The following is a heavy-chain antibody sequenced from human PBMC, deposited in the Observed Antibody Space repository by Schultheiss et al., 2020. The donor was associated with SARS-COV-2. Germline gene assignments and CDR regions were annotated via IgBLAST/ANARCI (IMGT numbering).Heavy chain of an antibody. CDR1: GGTFTGYY. J-gene: IGHJ4*02. V-gene: IGHV1-2*02. CDR2: INPNSGGT. D-gene: IGHD3-22*01. Sequence: ASVKVSCKASGGTFTGYYMHWVRQAPGQGLEWMGWINPNSGGTNYAQKFQGRVTMTRDTSISTAYMELSRLRSDDTAVYYCARVLYYYDSSGYPGGDYYFDFWGQGTLVTVSS. CDR3: ARVLYYYDSSGYPGGDYYFDF.